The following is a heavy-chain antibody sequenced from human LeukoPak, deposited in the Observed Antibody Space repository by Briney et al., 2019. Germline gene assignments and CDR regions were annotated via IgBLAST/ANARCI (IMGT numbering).Heavy chain of an antibody. V-gene: IGHV3-23*01. CDR1: GFTFSSYA. J-gene: IGHJ4*02. CDR2: IGGSGGST. Sequence: GGSLRLSCAASGFTFSSYAMSWVRQAPGKGLEWVSAIGGSGGSTYYADSVKGRFTISRDNSKNTLYLQMNSLRAEDTAVYYCAKSSWYRYYFDDWGQGTLVTVSS. CDR3: AKSSWYRYYFDD. D-gene: IGHD6-13*01.